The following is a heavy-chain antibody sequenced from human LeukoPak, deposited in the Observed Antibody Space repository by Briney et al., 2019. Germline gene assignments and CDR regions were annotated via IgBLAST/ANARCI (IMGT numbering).Heavy chain of an antibody. CDR1: GFTFSSYA. J-gene: IGHJ5*02. V-gene: IGHV3-23*01. D-gene: IGHD3-10*01. CDR3: ARRNAAYGPFDP. Sequence: GGSLGLSCAASGFTFSSYAMNWVRQAPGKGLEWVSIIGGSDGTTYYADSVKGRFTISRDNFQNTLYLQMNSLRAEDTAVYYCARRNAAYGPFDPWGQGTLVTVSS. CDR2: IGGSDGTT.